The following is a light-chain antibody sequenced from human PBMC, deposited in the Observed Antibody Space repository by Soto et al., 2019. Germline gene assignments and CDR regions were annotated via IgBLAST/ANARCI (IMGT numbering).Light chain of an antibody. CDR1: QTISSW. Sequence: IQMTQSPSTLSGSVGDRVTITCRASQTISSWWAWYQQKPGKAPKLLIYKASTIKSGVPSRFSGSGSGTEFSLTISSLQPDDFATYYCQHYNSYSEAFGQGTKVDIK. V-gene: IGKV1-5*03. CDR2: KAS. CDR3: QHYNSYSEA. J-gene: IGKJ1*01.